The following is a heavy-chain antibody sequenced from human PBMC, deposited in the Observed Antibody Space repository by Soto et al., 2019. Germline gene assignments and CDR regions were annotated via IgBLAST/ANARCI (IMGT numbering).Heavy chain of an antibody. CDR1: GFTFSSYG. Sequence: QVQLVESGGGVVQPGRSLRLSCAASGFTFSSYGMHWVRQAPGKGLEWVAVIWYDGSNKYYADSVKGRFTISRDNSKNTLYLQMNSLRAEDTAVYYCAREGLAYCGGDCTQDAFDIWGQGTMVTVSS. CDR2: IWYDGSNK. D-gene: IGHD2-21*02. J-gene: IGHJ3*02. V-gene: IGHV3-33*01. CDR3: AREGLAYCGGDCTQDAFDI.